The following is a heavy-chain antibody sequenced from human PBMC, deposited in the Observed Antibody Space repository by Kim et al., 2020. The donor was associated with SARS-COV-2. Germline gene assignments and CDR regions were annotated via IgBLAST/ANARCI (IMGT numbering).Heavy chain of an antibody. V-gene: IGHV4-34*01. CDR2: INHSGST. D-gene: IGHD5-18*01. Sequence: SETLSLTCAVYGGSFSGYYWSWIRQPPGKGLEWIGEINHSGSTNYNPSLKSRVTISVDTSKNQFSLKLSSVTAADTAVYYCARGRGYSYGAFDYWGQGTL. CDR3: ARGRGYSYGAFDY. J-gene: IGHJ4*02. CDR1: GGSFSGYY.